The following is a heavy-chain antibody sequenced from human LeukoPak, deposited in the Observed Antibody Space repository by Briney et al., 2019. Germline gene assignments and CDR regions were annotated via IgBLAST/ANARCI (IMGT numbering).Heavy chain of an antibody. CDR3: ARETRSGGSYFVY. Sequence: GGSLRLSCGAPGFNFSVYWMSWVRQAPGKGLEWVANIKQDGSEKYLVDSVKGRFTISRDNTKNSLFLQMNSLGADDTAVYYCARETRSGGSYFVYWGQGTLVTVSS. CDR2: IKQDGSEK. V-gene: IGHV3-7*01. D-gene: IGHD1-26*01. J-gene: IGHJ4*02. CDR1: GFNFSVYW.